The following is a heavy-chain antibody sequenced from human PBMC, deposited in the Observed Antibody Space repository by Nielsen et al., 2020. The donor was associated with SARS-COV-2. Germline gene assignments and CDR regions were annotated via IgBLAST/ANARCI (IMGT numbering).Heavy chain of an antibody. J-gene: IGHJ4*02. CDR3: AKRSGYTSGWYGDY. D-gene: IGHD6-19*01. V-gene: IGHV3-23*01. Sequence: GESLKISCVVSGFTISTYGMSWVCQAPGKGLEWVSAISSSTYYADSVKGRFTVSRDNSKNTLYLQMNSLRAEDTAVYYCAKRSGYTSGWYGDYWGQGTLVTVSS. CDR2: ISSST. CDR1: GFTISTYG.